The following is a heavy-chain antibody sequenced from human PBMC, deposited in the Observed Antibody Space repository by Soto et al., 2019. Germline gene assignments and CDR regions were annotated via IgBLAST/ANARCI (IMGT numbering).Heavy chain of an antibody. J-gene: IGHJ5*02. V-gene: IGHV1-3*01. CDR3: AFGNDFWSGYWEPWAPFDP. Sequence: EASVKVSCKASGYTFTSYAMHWVRQAPGQRLEWMGWINAGNGNTKYSQKFQGRVTITRDTSASTAYMELSSLRSEDTAVYYCAFGNDFWSGYWEPWAPFDPWGQGTLVTVS. CDR2: INAGNGNT. CDR1: GYTFTSYA. D-gene: IGHD3-3*01.